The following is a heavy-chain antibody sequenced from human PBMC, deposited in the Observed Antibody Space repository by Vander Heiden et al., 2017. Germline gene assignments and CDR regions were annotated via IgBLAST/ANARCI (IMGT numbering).Heavy chain of an antibody. D-gene: IGHD1-26*01. CDR2: ISYDGSNK. CDR1: GFTFSSYA. CDR3: ARGNALGGSYSFDY. J-gene: IGHJ4*02. Sequence: QVQLVESGGGVVQPGRSLRLSCAASGFTFSSYAMHWVRQAPGKGLEWVAVISYDGSNKYYADSVKGRFTISRDNSKNTLYLQMNSLRAEDTAVYYCARGNALGGSYSFDYWGQGTLVTVSS. V-gene: IGHV3-30*01.